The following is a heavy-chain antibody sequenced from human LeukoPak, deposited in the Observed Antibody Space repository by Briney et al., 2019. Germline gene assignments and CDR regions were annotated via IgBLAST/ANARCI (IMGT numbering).Heavy chain of an antibody. CDR2: IDHSGST. CDR3: ARVPHCTSTSCYVGGYHMDV. V-gene: IGHV4-38-2*02. CDR1: GYSISSGYY. D-gene: IGHD2-2*01. Sequence: SETLSLTCTVSGYSISSGYYWGWIRQPPGKGLGWIGSIDHSGSTNDNPSLKSRVTVSVDTSKNQFSLKLSSVTAADTAVYYCARVPHCTSTSCYVGGYHMDVWGKGTTVTVSS. J-gene: IGHJ6*03.